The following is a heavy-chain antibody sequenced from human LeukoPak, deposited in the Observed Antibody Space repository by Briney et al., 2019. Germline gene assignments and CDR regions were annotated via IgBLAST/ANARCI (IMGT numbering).Heavy chain of an antibody. V-gene: IGHV3-23*01. D-gene: IGHD5-24*01. Sequence: PGGSLRVSCAASGFTFSTYALSWVRQAPGKGLEWVSSISGSGSSTYYADSVQGRFTISRDNSKNTLYLHLNSLRAEDTAVYYCAKGDGYNYDNWFDPWGQGTLVTVSS. J-gene: IGHJ5*02. CDR3: AKGDGYNYDNWFDP. CDR2: ISGSGSST. CDR1: GFTFSTYA.